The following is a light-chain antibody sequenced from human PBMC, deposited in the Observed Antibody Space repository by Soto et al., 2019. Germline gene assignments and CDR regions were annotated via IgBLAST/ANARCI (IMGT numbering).Light chain of an antibody. V-gene: IGKV1-33*01. J-gene: IGKJ4*01. CDR2: HAS. CDR1: QGIAKY. Sequence: DTQMTQSPSSLSASIGDRVTITCQASQGIAKYLHWYQQKPGKAPKLLIYHASNLQTGVPSRFSGSGSATHFTVIFSSVQPDDISTYFCQQSDNLHLTFGGGTKVEIK. CDR3: QQSDNLHLT.